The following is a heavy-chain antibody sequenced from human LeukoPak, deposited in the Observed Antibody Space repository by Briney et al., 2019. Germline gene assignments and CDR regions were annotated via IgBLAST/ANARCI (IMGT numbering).Heavy chain of an antibody. D-gene: IGHD1-26*01. CDR1: GFTFSNYN. Sequence: GGSLRLSCAASGFTFSNYNMKWVRQAPGQGLEWVSYISSGGGTTYYADSVKGRFTISRDNAKNSLFLQMNSLRAEDTAVYYCASSGNYYMAYWGQGIVVTVSS. CDR2: ISSGGGTT. CDR3: ASSGNYYMAY. V-gene: IGHV3-48*01. J-gene: IGHJ4*02.